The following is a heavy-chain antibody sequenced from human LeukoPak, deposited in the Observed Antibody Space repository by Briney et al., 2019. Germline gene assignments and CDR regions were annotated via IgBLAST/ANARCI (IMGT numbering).Heavy chain of an antibody. CDR2: INTDGSGT. Sequence: PGGSLRLSCAASGFXFRTYWMHWVRQAPGKGLLWVSRINTDGSGTIYADSVKGRFTISRDNANNTLYLQMNSLRAEDTALYYCARAKPGGNWFDPWGQGTLVTVSS. CDR1: GFXFRTYW. D-gene: IGHD3-16*01. V-gene: IGHV3-74*01. CDR3: ARAKPGGNWFDP. J-gene: IGHJ5*02.